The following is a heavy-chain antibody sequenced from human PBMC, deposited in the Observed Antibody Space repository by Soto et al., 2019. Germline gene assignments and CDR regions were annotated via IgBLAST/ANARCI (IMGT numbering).Heavy chain of an antibody. V-gene: IGHV3-21*04. D-gene: IGHD6-19*01. CDR1: GFIFTTNS. CDR2: ISSSGTFK. Sequence: GASLRLSCEASGFIFTTNSMNWVRQVPGKGLQWLSSISSSGTFKSYGDSVKGRFTISRDNAKNTLYLQMNSLRAEDTAVYYCAKRAVAGTVDYWGQGTLVTVSS. J-gene: IGHJ4*02. CDR3: AKRAVAGTVDY.